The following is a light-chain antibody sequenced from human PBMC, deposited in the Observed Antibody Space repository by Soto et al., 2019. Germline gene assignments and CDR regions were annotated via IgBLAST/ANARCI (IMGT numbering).Light chain of an antibody. CDR3: QQFNSSPFT. V-gene: IGKV1-9*01. CDR2: TVS. J-gene: IGKJ4*01. CDR1: QDIRRS. Sequence: DIQLTQSPSFLSASVGDRLTITCRASQDIRRSLAWYQQKPGKAPNLLIYTVSTLQRGVPSRFSGRRSGTEFTLTISSLQPEDFATYYCQQFNSSPFTFGGGTKVEI.